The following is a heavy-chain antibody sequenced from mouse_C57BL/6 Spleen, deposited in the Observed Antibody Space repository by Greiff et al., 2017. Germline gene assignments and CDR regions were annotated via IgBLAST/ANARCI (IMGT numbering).Heavy chain of an antibody. V-gene: IGHV1-22*01. Sequence: VQLQQSGPELVKPGASVKMSCKASGYTFTDYNMHWVKQSHGKSLEWIGYINPNNGGTSYNQKFKGKATLTVNKATSTAYMDLRSLTSEDSAVYYCARPGRSYGYFDVWGTGTTVTVSS. J-gene: IGHJ1*03. D-gene: IGHD1-1*01. CDR1: GYTFTDYN. CDR3: ARPGRSYGYFDV. CDR2: INPNNGGT.